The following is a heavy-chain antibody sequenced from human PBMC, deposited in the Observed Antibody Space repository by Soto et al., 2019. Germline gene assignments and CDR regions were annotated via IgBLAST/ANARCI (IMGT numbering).Heavy chain of an antibody. Sequence: EASVKVSCKASGNTVPNYAIHWVRQAPGQRLEWMGWINGGNGNTYYSEHFQGRVTMTRDTSTSTVYMQLSSLRSEDTAVYFCARLGPYGSESYMFRHSRFDPWGQGTRVTVSS. V-gene: IGHV1-3*01. D-gene: IGHD3-10*01. CDR3: ARLGPYGSESYMFRHSRFDP. CDR1: GNTVPNYA. CDR2: INGGNGNT. J-gene: IGHJ5*02.